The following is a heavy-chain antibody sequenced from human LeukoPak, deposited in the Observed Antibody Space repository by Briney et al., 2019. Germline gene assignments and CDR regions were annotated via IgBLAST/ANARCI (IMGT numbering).Heavy chain of an antibody. CDR1: GGSISSSSYY. Sequence: SETLSLTCTVSGGSISSSSYYWGWIRQPPGKGLEWIGYIYYSGSTNYNPSLKSRVTISVDTSKNQFSLKLSSVTAADTAVYYCAGGSSWYGRYIDYWGQGTLVTVSS. J-gene: IGHJ4*02. CDR2: IYYSGST. CDR3: AGGSSWYGRYIDY. V-gene: IGHV4-61*05. D-gene: IGHD6-13*01.